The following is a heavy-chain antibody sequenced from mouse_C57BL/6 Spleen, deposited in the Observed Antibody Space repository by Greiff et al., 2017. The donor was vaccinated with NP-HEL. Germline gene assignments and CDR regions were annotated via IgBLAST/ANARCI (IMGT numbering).Heavy chain of an antibody. Sequence: QVQLQQSGPELVKPGASVKISCKASGYAFSSSWMNWVKQRPGKGLEWIGRIYPGDGDTNYNGKFKGKATLTADKSYSTAYMQLSSLTSEDSAVYFCARSDYGRSDWYFDVWGTGTTVTVSS. CDR1: GYAFSSSW. J-gene: IGHJ1*03. D-gene: IGHD1-1*01. CDR3: ARSDYGRSDWYFDV. CDR2: IYPGDGDT. V-gene: IGHV1-82*01.